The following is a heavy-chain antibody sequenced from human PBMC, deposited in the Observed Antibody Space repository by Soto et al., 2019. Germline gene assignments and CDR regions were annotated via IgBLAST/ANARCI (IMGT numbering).Heavy chain of an antibody. CDR3: ARGRIIVAGGFDP. Sequence: ASVKVSCKASGYTFTSYDIIWVRQATGQGLEWMGWMNPSTGNTDSAEKFQGRLTMTRNTSISTVYMELSSLSFEDTAVYCARGRIIVAGGFDPWGQGTLVTVSS. V-gene: IGHV1-8*01. D-gene: IGHD6-19*01. J-gene: IGHJ5*02. CDR1: GYTFTSYD. CDR2: MNPSTGNT.